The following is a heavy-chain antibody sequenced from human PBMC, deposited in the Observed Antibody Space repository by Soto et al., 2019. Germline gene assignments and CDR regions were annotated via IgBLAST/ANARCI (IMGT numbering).Heavy chain of an antibody. CDR3: ARDCPWELLHGGPGPFDY. CDR1: XXTFTSYG. V-gene: IGHV1-18*04. CDR2: ISAYNGNT. Sequence: VKVSCKASXXTFTSYGIXXXXQAPGQGLEWMGWISAYNGNTNYAQKLQGRVTMTTDTSTRTAYMELRSLRHDDTAVYYCARDCPWELLHGGPGPFDYWGXGTXVTVSS. D-gene: IGHD1-26*01. J-gene: IGHJ4*02.